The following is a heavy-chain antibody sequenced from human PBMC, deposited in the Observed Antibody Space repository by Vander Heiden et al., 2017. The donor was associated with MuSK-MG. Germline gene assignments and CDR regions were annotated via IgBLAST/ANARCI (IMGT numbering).Heavy chain of an antibody. CDR2: IYYSGST. D-gene: IGHD6-13*01. J-gene: IGHJ5*02. Sequence: LQLQESGPGLVKPSETLSPTCTVSGGSISSSSYYWGWIRQPPGKGLEWIGSIYYSGSTYYNPSLKSRVTISVDTSKNQFSLKLSSVTAADTAVYYCASYSSLINWFDPWGQGTLVTVSS. V-gene: IGHV4-39*01. CDR3: ASYSSLINWFDP. CDR1: GGSISSSSYY.